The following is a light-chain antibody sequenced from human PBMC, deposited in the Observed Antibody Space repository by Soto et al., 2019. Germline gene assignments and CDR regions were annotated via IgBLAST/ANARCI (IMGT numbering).Light chain of an antibody. V-gene: IGLV2-14*03. Sequence: QSALTQPASVSGSPGQSITISCTRTSSDVGAYIFVSWYQQHPGKAPKLMIYDIINRPSGVSNRFSGSKSGNTASLTISGLQAEDEADYYCVSFTTSRSYVFGTGTKLTVL. CDR1: SSDVGAYIF. CDR2: DII. CDR3: VSFTTSRSYV. J-gene: IGLJ1*01.